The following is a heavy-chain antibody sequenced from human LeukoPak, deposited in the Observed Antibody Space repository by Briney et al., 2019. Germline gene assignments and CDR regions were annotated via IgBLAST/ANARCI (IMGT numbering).Heavy chain of an antibody. D-gene: IGHD3-16*01. V-gene: IGHV3-7*01. CDR1: GFTFSSYS. CDR2: IKQDGSQK. Sequence: GSLRLSCAASGFTFSSYSMNWVRQAPGKGLEWVANIKQDGSQKYYVDSLEGRFTISRDNGKNSLFLQMNSLRAEDTAVYYCVREGGVAAPNYFDYWGQGTLVTVSS. J-gene: IGHJ4*02. CDR3: VREGGVAAPNYFDY.